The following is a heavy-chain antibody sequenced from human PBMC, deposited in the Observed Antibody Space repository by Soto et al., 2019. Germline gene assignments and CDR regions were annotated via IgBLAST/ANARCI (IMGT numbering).Heavy chain of an antibody. J-gene: IGHJ6*02. CDR2: IYPGDSDT. CDR1: GDTFADYW. CDR3: ARHISHLRYYYYAMDV. Sequence: SLRVSCRGAGDTFADYWVGWVRKLPGKCLEWMGIIYPGDSDTRYSPSFQGHVTITVVKSTNTAYLQWNTLRASDTAMYYCARHISHLRYYYYAMDVWGQATTVTV. V-gene: IGHV5-51*01.